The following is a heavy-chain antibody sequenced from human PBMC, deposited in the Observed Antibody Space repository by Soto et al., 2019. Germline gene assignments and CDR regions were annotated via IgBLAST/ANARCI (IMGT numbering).Heavy chain of an antibody. CDR2: ISDDSSYI. V-gene: IGHV3-21*06. J-gene: IGHJ4*02. D-gene: IGHD3-22*01. CDR1: GFMFSAYT. CDR3: ATPYYFTH. Sequence: GGSLRLSCAASGFMFSAYTMNWVRQAPGKGLEWLSSISDDSSYIDYADSLRGRFTVSRDNARNSLYLQIDSLGVEDTAVYYCATPYYFTHWGPGTLVTVS.